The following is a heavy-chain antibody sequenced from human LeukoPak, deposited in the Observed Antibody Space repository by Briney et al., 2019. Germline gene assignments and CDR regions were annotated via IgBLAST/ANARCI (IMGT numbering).Heavy chain of an antibody. Sequence: SETLSLTCTLSGGSISSYYWSWIRQPPGKGLKWIGEINHSGSTNYNPSLKSRVTISVDTSKNQFSLKLSSVTAADRAVYYCARGPARITIFGVARRDDAFDFWGQGTMVTVSS. CDR1: GGSISSYY. J-gene: IGHJ3*01. V-gene: IGHV4-34*01. CDR2: INHSGST. CDR3: ARGPARITIFGVARRDDAFDF. D-gene: IGHD3-3*01.